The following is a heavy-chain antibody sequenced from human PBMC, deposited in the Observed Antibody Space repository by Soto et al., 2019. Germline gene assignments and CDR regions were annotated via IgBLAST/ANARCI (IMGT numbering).Heavy chain of an antibody. J-gene: IGHJ6*02. CDR2: IKRKTDGGTA. Sequence: EVQLVESGGGLVKPGGSLRLSCAASGFTFRNAWMTWVRQAPGKGLEWVGRIKRKTDGGTADYAAPLKGSFIISREDSKNTLYLQMNSLKTEDTAVYYCTTPLQGALSWYYYYGLDVWGQGTTVTVSS. V-gene: IGHV3-15*01. CDR3: TTPLQGALSWYYYYGLDV. CDR1: GFTFRNAW. D-gene: IGHD3-16*01.